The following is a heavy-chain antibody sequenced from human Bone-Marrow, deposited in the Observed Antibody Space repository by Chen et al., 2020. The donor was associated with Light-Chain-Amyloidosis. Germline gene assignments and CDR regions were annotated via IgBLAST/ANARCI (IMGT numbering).Heavy chain of an antibody. J-gene: IGHJ4*02. V-gene: IGHV5-51*01. CDR2: IYPDDSDA. Sequence: EVQLEQSGPEVKKPGESRKISGRGSGTPFPNYWIGWVRQMPGKGLEWMGVIYPDDSDARYSPSFEGQVTISADKSITTAYLQWRSLKASDTAMYYCARRRDGYNFDYWGQGTLVTVSS. CDR3: ARRRDGYNFDY. CDR1: GTPFPNYW. D-gene: IGHD5-12*01.